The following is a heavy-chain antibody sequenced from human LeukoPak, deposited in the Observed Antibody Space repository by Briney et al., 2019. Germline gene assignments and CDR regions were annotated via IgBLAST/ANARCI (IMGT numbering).Heavy chain of an antibody. CDR3: ARGGPCYYDSSGYYIGY. D-gene: IGHD3-22*01. Sequence: ASVKVSCKASGYTFTGYYMHWVRQAPGQGLEWMGRINPNSGGTNYAQKFQGRVTMTRDTSISTAYMELSRLRSDDTAVYYCARGGPCYYDSSGYYIGYWGQGTLVTVSS. CDR1: GYTFTGYY. J-gene: IGHJ4*02. V-gene: IGHV1-2*06. CDR2: INPNSGGT.